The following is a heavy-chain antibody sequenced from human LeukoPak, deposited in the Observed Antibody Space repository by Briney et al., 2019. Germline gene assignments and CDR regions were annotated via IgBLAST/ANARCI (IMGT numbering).Heavy chain of an antibody. CDR3: ARRFRYYGSGSYNRGYYYYYMDV. J-gene: IGHJ6*03. D-gene: IGHD3-10*01. CDR1: GFTFSTYG. CDR2: IYYSGST. Sequence: PGGSLRLSCTASGFTFSTYGMHWVRQPPGKGLEWIGSIYYSGSTYYNPSLKSRVTISVDTSKNQFSLKLSSVTAADTAVYYCARRFRYYGSGSYNRGYYYYYMDVWGKGTTVTISS. V-gene: IGHV4-39*07.